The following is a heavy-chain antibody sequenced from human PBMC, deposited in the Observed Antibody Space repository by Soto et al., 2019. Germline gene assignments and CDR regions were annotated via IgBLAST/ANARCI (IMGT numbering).Heavy chain of an antibody. CDR1: GGSISSGGYS. CDR2: IYHSGST. D-gene: IGHD3-9*01. Sequence: QLQLQESGSGLMKPSQTLSLTCAVSGGSISSGGYSWSWIRQPPGKGLEWIGYIYHSGSTYYNPSLKSRVTISVDRSKNQFSLKLSSVTAADTAVYYCARGLSYDILTGYYASGSWFDPWGQGTLVTVSS. J-gene: IGHJ5*02. CDR3: ARGLSYDILTGYYASGSWFDP. V-gene: IGHV4-30-2*01.